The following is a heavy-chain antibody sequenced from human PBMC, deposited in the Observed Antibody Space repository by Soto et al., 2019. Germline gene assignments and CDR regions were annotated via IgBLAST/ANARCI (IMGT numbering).Heavy chain of an antibody. J-gene: IGHJ5*01. CDR3: ATAAYSTSWYDF. V-gene: IGHV1-46*01. D-gene: IGHD6-13*01. Sequence: ASVTLYCQSSEYTITDYYIHWVRQAPGQGLEWMGLINPSGGSTSYAQKFQGRVTMTRDTSTSTVYMELSSLRSEDTAVYYCATAAYSTSWYDFWGQGTLVTVSS. CDR1: EYTITDYY. CDR2: INPSGGST.